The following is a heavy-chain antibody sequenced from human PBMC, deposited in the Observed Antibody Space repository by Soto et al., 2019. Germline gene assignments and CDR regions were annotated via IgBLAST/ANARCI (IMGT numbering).Heavy chain of an antibody. CDR2: IWYDGSKK. J-gene: IGHJ4*02. V-gene: IGHV3-33*01. CDR1: GFTFSSNG. CDR3: GRVLGCSGGSCNAPPPDY. D-gene: IGHD2-15*01. Sequence: QVHLVESGGGVVQPGTSLRLSCTASGFTFSSNGMHWVRQAPGKGLEWVAVIWYDGSKKYYADTVKGRFTISRDNSKSTQFLQMNSLRVEDTAVYYCGRVLGCSGGSCNAPPPDYWGQGTLVTVSS.